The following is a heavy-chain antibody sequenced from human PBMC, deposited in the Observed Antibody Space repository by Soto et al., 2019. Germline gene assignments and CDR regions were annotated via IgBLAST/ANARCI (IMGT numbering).Heavy chain of an antibody. Sequence: SVKVSCKASGGTFSSYTISWVRQAPGQGLEWMGRIIPILGIANYAQKFQGRVTITADKSTSTAYMELSSLRSEDTAVYYCARDLGYALPDYWGQGTLVTVPQ. CDR2: IIPILGIA. CDR3: ARDLGYALPDY. J-gene: IGHJ4*02. V-gene: IGHV1-69*04. CDR1: GGTFSSYT. D-gene: IGHD2-15*01.